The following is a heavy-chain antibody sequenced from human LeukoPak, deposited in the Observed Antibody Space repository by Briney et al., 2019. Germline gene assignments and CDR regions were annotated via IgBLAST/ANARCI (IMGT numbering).Heavy chain of an antibody. CDR3: AKGLYGDYPAGTDY. CDR2: ISYDGSNK. CDR1: GFTFSSSA. Sequence: GGSLRLSCATSGFTFSSSAMHWVRQAPDKGLEWVAVISYDGSNKYYADSVKGRFTISRDNAKNSLYLQMNSLRAEDTALYYCAKGLYGDYPAGTDYWGQGTLVTVSS. D-gene: IGHD4-17*01. V-gene: IGHV3-30-3*01. J-gene: IGHJ4*02.